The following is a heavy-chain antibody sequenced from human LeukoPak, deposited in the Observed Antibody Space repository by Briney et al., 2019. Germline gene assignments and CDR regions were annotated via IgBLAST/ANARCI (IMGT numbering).Heavy chain of an antibody. CDR1: GVTFSNAW. D-gene: IGHD3-3*01. CDR3: TTSPPYYDFWSGYPECFQH. V-gene: IGHV3-15*01. Sequence: GGSLRLSCAASGVTFSNAWMSCVRQTPGKGREWVGRIKSKTDGGTTDYAAPVKGRFTISRDDSKNTLYLQMNSLKTEDTAVYYCTTSPPYYDFWSGYPECFQHWGQGTLVTVSS. J-gene: IGHJ1*01. CDR2: IKSKTDGGTT.